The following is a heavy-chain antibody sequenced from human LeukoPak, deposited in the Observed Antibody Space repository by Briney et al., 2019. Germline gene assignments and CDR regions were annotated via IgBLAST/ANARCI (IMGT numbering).Heavy chain of an antibody. D-gene: IGHD6-19*01. Sequence: PSETLSLTCTVSGGSISNYYWSWIRQPPGKGLEWIGYIYYSGSTNYNPSLKSRVTISVDTSKNQFSLKLSSVTAADTAVYYCARSSGSHDAFDIWGQGTMATVSS. CDR3: ARSSGSHDAFDI. V-gene: IGHV4-59*01. CDR1: GGSISNYY. CDR2: IYYSGST. J-gene: IGHJ3*02.